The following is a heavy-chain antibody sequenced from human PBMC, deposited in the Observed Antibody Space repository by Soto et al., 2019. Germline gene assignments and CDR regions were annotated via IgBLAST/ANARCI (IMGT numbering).Heavy chain of an antibody. CDR2: ISAYNGNT. CDR1: GYTFTGYY. V-gene: IGHV1-18*04. D-gene: IGHD4-17*01. CDR3: AREDYGDYADY. J-gene: IGHJ4*02. Sequence: ASVKVSCKASGYTFTGYYMHWVRQAPGQGLEWMGWISAYNGNTNYAQKLQGRVTMTTDTSTSTAYMELRSRRSDDTAVYYCAREDYGDYADYWGQGTLVTV.